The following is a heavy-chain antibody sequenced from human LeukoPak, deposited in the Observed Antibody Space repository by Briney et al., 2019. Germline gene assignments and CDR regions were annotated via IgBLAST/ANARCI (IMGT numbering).Heavy chain of an antibody. V-gene: IGHV3-23*01. Sequence: GGSLRLSCAASGFTFSSYAMSWVRQAPGKGLEWVSAISGSGGSTYYADSAKGRFTISRDNSKNTLYLQMNSLRAEDTAVYYCAKYRYSYGDLDYWGQGTLVTVSS. CDR3: AKYRYSYGDLDY. D-gene: IGHD5-18*01. CDR2: ISGSGGST. J-gene: IGHJ4*02. CDR1: GFTFSSYA.